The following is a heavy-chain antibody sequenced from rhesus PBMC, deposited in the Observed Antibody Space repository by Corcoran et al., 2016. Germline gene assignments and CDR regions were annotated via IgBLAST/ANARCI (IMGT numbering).Heavy chain of an antibody. CDR3: ARVYSSGWYFDL. V-gene: IGHV2-95*01. J-gene: IGHJ2*01. CDR1: GFSISTSGTG. CDR2: IYWNDSK. D-gene: IGHD4-23*01. Sequence: QVTLKESGPALVKPTQTLTLTCTFSGFSISTSGTGGGWIRQPPGKALEWLASIYWNDSKYYSTSLKRRLTISKDTSKNQVVLTMTNMDPVDTATYYCARVYSSGWYFDLWGPGTPITISS.